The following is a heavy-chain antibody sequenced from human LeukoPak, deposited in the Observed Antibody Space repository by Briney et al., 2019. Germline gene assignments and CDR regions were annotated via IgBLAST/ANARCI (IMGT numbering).Heavy chain of an antibody. CDR3: AKDPGQWLARLFDY. J-gene: IGHJ4*02. V-gene: IGHV3-23*01. Sequence: GGSLRLSCAASGFTFSSYAMSWVRQAPGKGLEWVSAISGSGGSTYYADSVKGRFTIYRDNSKNTLYLQMNSLRAEDTAVYYCAKDPGQWLARLFDYWGQGTLVTVSS. CDR1: GFTFSSYA. D-gene: IGHD6-19*01. CDR2: ISGSGGST.